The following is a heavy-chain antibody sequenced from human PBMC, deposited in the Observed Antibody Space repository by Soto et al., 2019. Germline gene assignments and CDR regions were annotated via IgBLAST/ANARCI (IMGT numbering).Heavy chain of an antibody. Sequence: SETLSLTCAVYGGSFSGYYWSWIRQPPGKGLEWIGEINHSGSTNYNPSLKSRVTISVDTSKNQFSLKLSSVTAADTAVYYCARALDYGDSYYYYYYGMDVWGQGTTVTVSS. CDR1: GGSFSGYY. CDR3: ARALDYGDSYYYYYYGMDV. D-gene: IGHD4-17*01. V-gene: IGHV4-34*01. CDR2: INHSGST. J-gene: IGHJ6*02.